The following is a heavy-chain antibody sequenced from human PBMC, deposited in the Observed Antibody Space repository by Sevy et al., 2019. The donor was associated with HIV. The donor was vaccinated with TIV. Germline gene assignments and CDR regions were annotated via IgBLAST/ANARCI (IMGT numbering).Heavy chain of an antibody. Sequence: GGSLRLSCAASGFTFSSYAMHWVHQAPGKGLEWVAVISYDGSNKYYADSVKGRFTISRDNSKNTLYLQMNSLRAEDTAVYYCARDWAYHDFWSGYYPNYYYGMDVWGQGTTVTVSS. CDR1: GFTFSSYA. J-gene: IGHJ6*02. D-gene: IGHD3-3*01. CDR3: ARDWAYHDFWSGYYPNYYYGMDV. V-gene: IGHV3-30*04. CDR2: ISYDGSNK.